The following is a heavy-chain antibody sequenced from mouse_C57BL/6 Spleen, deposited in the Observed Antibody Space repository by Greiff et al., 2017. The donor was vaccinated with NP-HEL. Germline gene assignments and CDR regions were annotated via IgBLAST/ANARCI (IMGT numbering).Heavy chain of an antibody. J-gene: IGHJ4*01. Sequence: VQLQQSGAELVRPGASVTLSCKASGYTFTDYEMHWVKQTPVHGLEWIGAIDPETGGTAYNQKFKGKAILTADKSSSPAYMELRSLTSEDSAVYYCTRRTGRGNAMDYWGQRTSVTVSS. CDR2: IDPETGGT. CDR1: GYTFTDYE. V-gene: IGHV1-15*01. CDR3: TRRTGRGNAMDY. D-gene: IGHD4-1*01.